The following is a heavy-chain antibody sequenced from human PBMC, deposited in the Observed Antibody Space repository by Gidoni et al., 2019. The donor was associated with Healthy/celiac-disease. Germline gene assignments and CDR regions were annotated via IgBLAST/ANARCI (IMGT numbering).Heavy chain of an antibody. Sequence: QVQLVQSGAEVKKPGASGKVSCKASGYTLTSYGISWVRQAPGQGLEWMGWISAYNGNTNYAQKLQGRVTMTTDTSTSTAYMELRSLRSDDTAVYYCARDALWFGEQNSFDYWGQGTLVTVSS. CDR3: ARDALWFGEQNSFDY. J-gene: IGHJ4*02. V-gene: IGHV1-18*01. CDR2: ISAYNGNT. CDR1: GYTLTSYG. D-gene: IGHD3-10*01.